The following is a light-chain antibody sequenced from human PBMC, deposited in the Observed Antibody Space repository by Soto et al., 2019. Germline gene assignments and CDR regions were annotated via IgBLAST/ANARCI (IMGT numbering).Light chain of an antibody. J-gene: IGKJ2*01. V-gene: IGKV1-39*01. Sequence: IQMTQYTSSLSASVGDRVTITCRPSQSIDNFLNWYQQKPGKAPNLLIYAASSLQSGVSSRFSGSGSGTDFTLTISSLQPEDSATYYCQQSYSLPYTFGQGTKV. CDR3: QQSYSLPYT. CDR1: QSIDNF. CDR2: AAS.